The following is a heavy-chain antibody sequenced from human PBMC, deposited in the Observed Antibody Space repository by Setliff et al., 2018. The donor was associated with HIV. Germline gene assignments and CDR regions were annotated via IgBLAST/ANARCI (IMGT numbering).Heavy chain of an antibody. V-gene: IGHV4-4*08. D-gene: IGHD3-16*01. J-gene: IGHJ6*03. CDR2: IFISGIT. Sequence: SETLSLSCAASGYRFSDYWMNWVRQPPGKGLEWIGYIFISGITNYNPSLKSRVTISVDSSKNQFSLHLSSVTAADTAVYYCARGMIWGAYYYYMDVWGTGTTVTVSS. CDR1: GYRFSDYW. CDR3: ARGMIWGAYYYYMDV.